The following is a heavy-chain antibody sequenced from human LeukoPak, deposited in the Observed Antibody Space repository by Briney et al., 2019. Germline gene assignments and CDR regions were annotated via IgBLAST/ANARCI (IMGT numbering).Heavy chain of an antibody. CDR1: GYTFTSYG. D-gene: IGHD6-19*01. J-gene: IGHJ4*02. CDR3: ARLGRSGWYFDY. Sequence: ASVKVSCKASGYTFTSYGIIWVRQSPGQGLEWMGWISAYNGNTNYAQKLQGRVTMTTDTSTSTAYMELRSLRSDDTAVYYCARLGRSGWYFDYWGQGTLVTVSS. V-gene: IGHV1-18*01. CDR2: ISAYNGNT.